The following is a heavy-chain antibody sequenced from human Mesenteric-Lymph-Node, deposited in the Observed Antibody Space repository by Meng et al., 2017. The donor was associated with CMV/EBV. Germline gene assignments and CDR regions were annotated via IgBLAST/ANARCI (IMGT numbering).Heavy chain of an antibody. D-gene: IGHD3-10*01. CDR3: ARVGMLRGESRVNWLDP. Sequence: GSFSDYFWTWIRQSPGKGLEWLGEIHHSGSTNYNPSLKSRISISLDTSKNQFSLKLISATAADTAVYYCARVGMLRGESRVNWLDPWGQGTLVTVSS. V-gene: IGHV4-34*01. CDR1: GSFSDYF. J-gene: IGHJ5*02. CDR2: IHHSGST.